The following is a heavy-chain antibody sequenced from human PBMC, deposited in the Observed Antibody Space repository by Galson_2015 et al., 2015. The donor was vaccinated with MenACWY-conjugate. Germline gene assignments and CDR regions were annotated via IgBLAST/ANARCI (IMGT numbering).Heavy chain of an antibody. D-gene: IGHD7-27*01. CDR3: ARHSGVYGLDV. V-gene: IGHV3-48*02. CDR2: ITSRSGTI. J-gene: IGHJ6*02. CDR1: GFTFNTYS. Sequence: SLRLSCAASGFTFNTYSMDWVRQAPGKGLEWISYITSRSGTIQYADSVRGRFTVSRDDAKNSLYLQMNSLRDEDTAVYYCARHSGVYGLDVWGQGTTVTVSS.